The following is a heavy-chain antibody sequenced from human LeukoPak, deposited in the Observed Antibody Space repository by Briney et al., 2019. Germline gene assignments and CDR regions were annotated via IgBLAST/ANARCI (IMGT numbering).Heavy chain of an antibody. CDR3: AQLRIL. D-gene: IGHD2-21*01. Sequence: PGGSLRLSCAASGFTFSNYWMHWVRQAPGKGLEWVANINQDGSQKYYVDSVKGRFTISRDNAKNSLYLQMNSLRAEDTAVYYCAQLRILWGQGTLVTVSS. CDR1: GFTFSNYW. V-gene: IGHV3-7*01. J-gene: IGHJ4*02. CDR2: INQDGSQK.